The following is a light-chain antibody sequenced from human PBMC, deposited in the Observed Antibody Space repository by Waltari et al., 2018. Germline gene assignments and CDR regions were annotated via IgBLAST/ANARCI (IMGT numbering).Light chain of an antibody. CDR2: GAS. J-gene: IGKJ5*01. Sequence: IEMTQSPATLSVSPGARATLSCRASQSLSGNLAWYQQRPGQGLRLLIYGASTRATGVPARFSGSGSGTEFTLTITSLQSEDFAVYYCQQYNLWPPITFGQGTRLEMK. V-gene: IGKV3-15*01. CDR3: QQYNLWPPIT. CDR1: QSLSGN.